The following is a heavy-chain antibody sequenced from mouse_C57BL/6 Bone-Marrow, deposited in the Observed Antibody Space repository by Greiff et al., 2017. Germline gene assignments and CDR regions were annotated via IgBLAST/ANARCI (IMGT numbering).Heavy chain of an antibody. Sequence: QVQLQQPGAELVKPGASVKMSCKASGYTFTSYWITWVKQRPGQGLEWIGDIYPGSGSTNYNEKFKSKATLTVDTSSSTAYMQLSSLTSEDSAVYYCARYYYGLEGFAYWGQGTLVTVSA. CDR3: ARYYYGLEGFAY. D-gene: IGHD1-1*01. CDR2: IYPGSGST. V-gene: IGHV1-55*01. CDR1: GYTFTSYW. J-gene: IGHJ3*01.